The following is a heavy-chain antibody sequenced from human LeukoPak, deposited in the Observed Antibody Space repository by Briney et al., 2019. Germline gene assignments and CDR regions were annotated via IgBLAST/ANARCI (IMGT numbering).Heavy chain of an antibody. D-gene: IGHD3-10*01. V-gene: IGHV1-46*01. CDR2: INPSGGST. CDR1: GYTFTSYH. Sequence: ASVKVSCKASGYTFTSYHMHWVRQAPGQGLEWMGIINPSGGSTNYAQRFRGRVTMTRDMSTGTVYMELKDTAVYYCARLPYGSGSYYSGDWFDPWGQGTLVTVSS. CDR3: ARLPYGSGSYYSGDWFDP. J-gene: IGHJ5*02.